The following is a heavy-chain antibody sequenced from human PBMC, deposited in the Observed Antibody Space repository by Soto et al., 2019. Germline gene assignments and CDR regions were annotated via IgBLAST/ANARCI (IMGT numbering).Heavy chain of an antibody. CDR1: GFSLSTSGVG. V-gene: IGHV2-5*02. D-gene: IGHD4-17*01. CDR3: AHRRPSYGDYERYYFDY. J-gene: IGHJ4*02. CDR2: IYWDDDK. Sequence: SGPTLVKPTQTLTLTCTFSGFSLSTSGVGVGWIRQPPGKALEWLALIYWDDDKRYSPSLKSRLTITKDTSKNQVVLTMTNMDPVDTATYYCAHRRPSYGDYERYYFDYWGQGTLVTVSS.